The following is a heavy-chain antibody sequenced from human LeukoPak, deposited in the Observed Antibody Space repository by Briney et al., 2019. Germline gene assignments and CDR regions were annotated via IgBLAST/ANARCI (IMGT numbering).Heavy chain of an antibody. CDR2: IIPILGIA. D-gene: IGHD4-23*01. V-gene: IGHV1-69*04. CDR3: ARDLSGGNPAVGY. J-gene: IGHJ4*02. CDR1: GGTFSSYA. Sequence: ASVKVSCKASGGTFSSYAISWVRQAPGQGLEWMGRIIPILGIANYAQKFQGRVTITADKSTSTAYMELSSLRSEDTAVYYCARDLSGGNPAVGYWGQGTLVTVSS.